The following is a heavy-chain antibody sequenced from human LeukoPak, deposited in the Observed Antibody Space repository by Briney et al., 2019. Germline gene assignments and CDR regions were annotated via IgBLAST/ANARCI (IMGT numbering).Heavy chain of an antibody. J-gene: IGHJ6*02. CDR1: GFTFSSYA. CDR2: ISYDGSNK. CDR3: ARVPYGSGSYYKLSYYYYGMDV. Sequence: PGGSLRLSCAASGFTFSSYAMHWVRQAPGNGLEWVAVISYDGSNKYYADSVKGRFTISRDNSRNTLYLQMNSLRAEDTAVYYCARVPYGSGSYYKLSYYYYGMDVWGQGTTVTVSS. V-gene: IGHV3-30-3*01. D-gene: IGHD3-10*01.